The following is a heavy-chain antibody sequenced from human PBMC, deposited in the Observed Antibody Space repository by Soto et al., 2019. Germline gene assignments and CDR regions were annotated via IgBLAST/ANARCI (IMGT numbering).Heavy chain of an antibody. J-gene: IGHJ3*02. CDR1: GYTFTSYD. D-gene: IGHD2-15*01. CDR2: MNPNSGNT. Sequence: ASVKVSCKASGYTFTSYDINWVRQATGQGLEWMGWMNPNSGNTGYAQKFQGRVTMTRNTSIGTAYMELSSLRSEDTAVYYCARAYIPGYCSGGSCYSDAFDIWGQGTMVTVSS. CDR3: ARAYIPGYCSGGSCYSDAFDI. V-gene: IGHV1-8*01.